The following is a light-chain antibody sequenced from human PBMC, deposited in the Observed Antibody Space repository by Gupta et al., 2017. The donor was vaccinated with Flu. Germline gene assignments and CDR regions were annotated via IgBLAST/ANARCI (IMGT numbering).Light chain of an antibody. V-gene: IGLV7-43*01. CDR2: STS. CDR1: TGAVTRGYD. CDR3: LLSYGGAQCG. Sequence: TVPLTCASSTGAVTRGYDPNWLQQKPGHAPRARMDSTSNKHSWNPARGSGSHLGGNAASQTSGVQPEDDAEEYCLLSYGGAQCGFGGGTKLTVL. J-gene: IGLJ2*01.